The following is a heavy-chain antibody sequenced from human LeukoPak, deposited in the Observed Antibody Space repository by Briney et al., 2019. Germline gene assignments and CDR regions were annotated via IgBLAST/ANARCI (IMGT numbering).Heavy chain of an antibody. J-gene: IGHJ4*02. CDR3: ARDWGGSGTTIALFDY. D-gene: IGHD1-7*01. CDR2: ISSSGSTI. CDR1: GFTFSDYY. V-gene: IGHV3-11*01. Sequence: GGSLRLSCAVSGFTFSDYYMSWIRQAPGKGLEWVSYISSSGSTIYYADSVKGRFTISRDNAKNSLYLQMNSLRAEDTAVYYCARDWGGSGTTIALFDYWGQGTLVTVSS.